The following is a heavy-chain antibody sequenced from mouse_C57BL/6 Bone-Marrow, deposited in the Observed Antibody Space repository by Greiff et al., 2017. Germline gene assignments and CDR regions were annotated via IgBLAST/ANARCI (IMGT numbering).Heavy chain of an antibody. J-gene: IGHJ3*01. CDR1: GYTFTSYG. CDR2: IYPRSGNT. V-gene: IGHV1-81*01. CDR3: ARLYYDYGWFAY. D-gene: IGHD2-4*01. Sequence: VQLQQSGAELARPGASVKLSCKASGYTFTSYGISWVKQRTGQGLEWIGEIYPRSGNTYYNEKFKGKATLTADKSSSTAYMELRSLTSEDSAVXFCARLYYDYGWFAYWGQGTLVTVSA.